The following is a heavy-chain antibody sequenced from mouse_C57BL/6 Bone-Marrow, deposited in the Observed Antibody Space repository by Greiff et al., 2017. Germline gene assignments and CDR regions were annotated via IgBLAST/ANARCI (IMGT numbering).Heavy chain of an antibody. CDR1: GFTFSDFY. CDR3: ARDATPVSGYFDV. V-gene: IGHV7-1*01. J-gene: IGHJ1*03. CDR2: SRNKANDYTT. Sequence: EVMLVESGGGLVQSGRSLRLSCATSGFTFSDFYMEWVRQAPGKGLEWIAASRNKANDYTTEYSASVKGRFIVSRDTSQSILYLQMNALRAEDTAIYYCARDATPVSGYFDVWGTGTTVTVSS.